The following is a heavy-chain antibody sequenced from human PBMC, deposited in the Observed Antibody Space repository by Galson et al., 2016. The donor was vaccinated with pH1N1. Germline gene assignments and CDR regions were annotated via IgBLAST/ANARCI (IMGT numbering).Heavy chain of an antibody. CDR1: GASISSRSYY. D-gene: IGHD3-3*01. V-gene: IGHV4-39*07. Sequence: ETLSLTCTVSGASISSRSYYWAWIRQPPGKGLEWIGSIYYSGSTYYNPSLKSRVTISEDTSRNQFSLKLSSVTAADTAMYYCAKVSNSGDFWSGYDIDDWGQGTVGTVS. CDR2: IYYSGST. J-gene: IGHJ4*02. CDR3: AKVSNSGDFWSGYDIDD.